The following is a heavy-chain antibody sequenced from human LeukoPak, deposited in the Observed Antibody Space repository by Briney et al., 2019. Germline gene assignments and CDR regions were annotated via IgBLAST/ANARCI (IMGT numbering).Heavy chain of an antibody. V-gene: IGHV4-34*01. CDR2: INHSGST. D-gene: IGHD1-26*01. J-gene: IGHJ4*02. CDR1: GRSFSGYY. Sequence: SETLSLTCAVYGRSFSGYYWSWIRQPQGQGQELNGEINHSGSTNYNPSLKSRDTISVDTSKNQFSLKLSSVTAEDTAVYYWARYVGGGGATHFDYWGQGTLVTVSS. CDR3: ARYVGGGGATHFDY.